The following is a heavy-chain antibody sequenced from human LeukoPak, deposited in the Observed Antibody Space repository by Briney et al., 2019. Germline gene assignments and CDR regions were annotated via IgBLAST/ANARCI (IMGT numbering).Heavy chain of an antibody. CDR2: IGAGGTFT. V-gene: IGHV3-23*01. J-gene: IGHJ4*02. D-gene: IGHD4-11*01. CDR3: AKDLGYTTYGYYFDY. Sequence: GGSLRLSCTASGFTFSSYTMNWVRQAPGKGLEWVSGIGAGGTFTYYADSVKGRFTISRDNSRNTLYLQMNSLRADDTAVYYCAKDLGYTTYGYYFDYWGQGTLVTVSS. CDR1: GFTFSSYT.